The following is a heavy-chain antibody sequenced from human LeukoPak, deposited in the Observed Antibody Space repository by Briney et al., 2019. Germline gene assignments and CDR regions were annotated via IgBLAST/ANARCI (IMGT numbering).Heavy chain of an antibody. Sequence: GGSLRLSCAASGFTFSSYWMHWVRQAPGKGLVWVSRINSDGSSTSYADSVKGRFTISRDNAKNTLYLQMNSLRAEDTAVYYCARVRKGYCSSTSCQGHYYYYMDVWGKGTTATISS. CDR2: INSDGSST. J-gene: IGHJ6*03. CDR1: GFTFSSYW. V-gene: IGHV3-74*01. CDR3: ARVRKGYCSSTSCQGHYYYYMDV. D-gene: IGHD2-2*01.